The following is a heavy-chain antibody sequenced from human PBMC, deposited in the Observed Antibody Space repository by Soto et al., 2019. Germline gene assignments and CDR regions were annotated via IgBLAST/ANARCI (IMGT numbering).Heavy chain of an antibody. CDR2: IKSRTDGGTT. V-gene: IGHV3-15*01. CDR3: TTAMVVRGEKFLQF. D-gene: IGHD3-10*01. CDR1: GFTFSTAW. J-gene: IGHJ1*01. Sequence: EVQLVESGGGLVKPGGSLRLSCAASGFTFSTAWMSWVRQAPGKGLEWVGRIKSRTDGGTTDYAAPAIGRFTISRDDSDNTLYLQMNSLKTEDTAVYYCTTAMVVRGEKFLQFWGQGTLVTVSS.